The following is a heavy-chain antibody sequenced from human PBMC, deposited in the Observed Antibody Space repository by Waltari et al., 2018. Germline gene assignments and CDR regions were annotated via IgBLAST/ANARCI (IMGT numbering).Heavy chain of an antibody. D-gene: IGHD4-17*01. CDR2: IIPIFGTA. CDR3: ARDGATTDHYYYYGMDV. V-gene: IGHV1-69*15. CDR1: GGPFSSSA. Sequence: QVQLVQSGAEVKKPGSSVKVSCKASGGPFSSSAISWVRQAPGQGLEWMGRIIPIFGTANYAQKVQGRVTMTADESTSTAYMELSSLRSEDTAVYYCARDGATTDHYYYYGMDVWGQGTTVTVSS. J-gene: IGHJ6*02.